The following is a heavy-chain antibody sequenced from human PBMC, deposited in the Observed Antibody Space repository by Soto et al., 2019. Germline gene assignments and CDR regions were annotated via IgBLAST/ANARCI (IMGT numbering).Heavy chain of an antibody. V-gene: IGHV1-18*01. J-gene: IGHJ4*02. CDR2: ISAYNGNT. CDR3: ARIASSGYYPYYFDY. D-gene: IGHD3-22*01. Sequence: ASVKVSCKASGYTFTSYGISWVRQAPGQGLEWMGWISAYNGNTNYAQKPQGRVTMTTDTSTSTAYRELRSLRSDDTAVYYCARIASSGYYPYYFDYWGQGTLVTVSS. CDR1: GYTFTSYG.